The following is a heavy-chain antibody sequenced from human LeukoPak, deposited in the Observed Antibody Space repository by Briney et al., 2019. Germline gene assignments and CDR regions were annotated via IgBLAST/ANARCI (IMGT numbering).Heavy chain of an antibody. CDR2: IYYTGGT. D-gene: IGHD6-13*01. V-gene: IGHV4-59*01. Sequence: SETLSLTCTVSGGSISSYHWIWIRQPPGKGLEWIGYIYYTGGTNYNPSLKSRVTISVDTSKNQFSLKLSPVTAADTAVYYCARQQLSHLYYFDNWGQGTLVTVSS. J-gene: IGHJ4*02. CDR3: ARQQLSHLYYFDN. CDR1: GGSISSYH.